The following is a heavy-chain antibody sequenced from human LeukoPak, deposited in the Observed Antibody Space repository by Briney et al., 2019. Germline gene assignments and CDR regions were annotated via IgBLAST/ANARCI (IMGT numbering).Heavy chain of an antibody. CDR3: ARGRYLDWLPYLFDY. D-gene: IGHD3-9*01. CDR1: GFTFSIYW. J-gene: IGHJ4*02. V-gene: IGHV3-7*01. Sequence: GGSLRLSCSASGFTFSIYWMSWVRQAPGKGLEWVANIDQDGREKSFVDSVRGRFSISRDNAQNTLYLQMNSLRVEDTAVYYCARGRYLDWLPYLFDYWGQGTLVTVSS. CDR2: IDQDGREK.